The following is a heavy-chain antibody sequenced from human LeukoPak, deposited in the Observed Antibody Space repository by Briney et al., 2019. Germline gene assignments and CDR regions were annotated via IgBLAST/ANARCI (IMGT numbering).Heavy chain of an antibody. D-gene: IGHD2-2*01. V-gene: IGHV4-59*01. CDR1: GGSISSYY. CDR3: ARDRIVVVPAAIEYYYYGMDV. Sequence: PSETLSLTCTVSGGSISSYYWSWIRQPPGKGLEWIGYIYYSGSTNYNPSLKSRVTISVDTSKNQFSLKLSSVTAADTAVYYCARDRIVVVPAAIEYYYYGMDVWGKGTTVTVSS. CDR2: IYYSGST. J-gene: IGHJ6*04.